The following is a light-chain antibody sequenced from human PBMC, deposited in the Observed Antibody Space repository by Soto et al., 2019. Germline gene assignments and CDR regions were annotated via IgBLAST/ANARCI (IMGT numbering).Light chain of an antibody. J-gene: IGKJ1*01. Sequence: IVMTQSPATLSLSPGESATLSCRASQNIYYNFAWYQHRPGQAPRLLIYRASTRATGVPARFSGSGSGTEFTLTISSLQSEDFTVYSCLQYHNLWAFGQGTKVDI. CDR1: QNIYYN. CDR2: RAS. V-gene: IGKV3-15*01. CDR3: LQYHNLWA.